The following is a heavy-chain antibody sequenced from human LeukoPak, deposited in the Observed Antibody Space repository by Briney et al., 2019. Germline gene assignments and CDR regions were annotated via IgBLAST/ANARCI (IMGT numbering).Heavy chain of an antibody. CDR1: GGTFSSYA. D-gene: IGHD1-14*01. J-gene: IGHJ4*02. V-gene: IGHV1-69*13. Sequence: SVKVSCKASGGTFSSYAISWVRQAPGQGLEWMGGIIPIFGTANYAQKFQGRVTITADESTSTAYMELSSLRSEDTAVYYCATDRLTPGGYFDYWGQGTLVTVSS. CDR3: ATDRLTPGGYFDY. CDR2: IIPIFGTA.